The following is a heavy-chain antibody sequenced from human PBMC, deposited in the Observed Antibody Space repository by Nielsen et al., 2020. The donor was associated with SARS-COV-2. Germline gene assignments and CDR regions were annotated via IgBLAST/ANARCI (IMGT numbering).Heavy chain of an antibody. CDR1: GYTLTELS. J-gene: IGHJ4*02. V-gene: IGHV1-24*01. CDR2: FEPEDGET. CDR3: ARGDGWYYDSSGYDY. D-gene: IGHD3-22*01. Sequence: ASVKVSCKVSGYTLTELSMHWVRQAPGKGLEWMGGFEPEDGETIYAQKFQGRVTITADKSTSTAYMELSSLRSEDTAVYYCARGDGWYYDSSGYDYWGQGTLVTVSS.